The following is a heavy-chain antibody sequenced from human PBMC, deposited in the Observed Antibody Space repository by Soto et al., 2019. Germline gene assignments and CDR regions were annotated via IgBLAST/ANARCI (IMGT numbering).Heavy chain of an antibody. J-gene: IGHJ1*01. D-gene: IGHD2-21*01. CDR1: GGSFSDDY. CDR2: INHSGST. CDR3: GRRPKAMVVPNF. Sequence: QVQIEQWGAGLLKPSETLSLTCAVYGGSFSDDYWSWIRQSPGKGLEWIGEINHSGSTNYNPSLNMRFAISVDTSKNQVSLKLTSVTAADTAVYFCGRRPKAMVVPNFWGQGTLVTVSS. V-gene: IGHV4-34*01.